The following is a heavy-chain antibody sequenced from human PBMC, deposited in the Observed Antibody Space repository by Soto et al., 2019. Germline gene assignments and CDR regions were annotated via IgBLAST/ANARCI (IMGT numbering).Heavy chain of an antibody. D-gene: IGHD3-10*02. CDR2: ISSSSSYI. V-gene: IGHV3-21*01. CDR3: ARDMSGGVQSLSFIPKKNRGLAFDI. CDR1: GFTFSSYS. Sequence: GGSLRLSCAASGFTFSSYSMNWVRQAPGKGLEWVSSISSSSSYIYYADSVKGRFTISRDNAKNSLFLQMNSLRAEDTAVYYCARDMSGGVQSLSFIPKKNRGLAFDIWGQGTMVTVSS. J-gene: IGHJ3*02.